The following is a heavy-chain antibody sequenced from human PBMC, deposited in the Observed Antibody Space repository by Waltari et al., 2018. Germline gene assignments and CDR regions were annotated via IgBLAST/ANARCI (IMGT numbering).Heavy chain of an antibody. Sequence: QVQLQESGPGLVKPSQTLSLTCTVSGGSISSGSYYWSWIRQPAGKGLEWSGRIYTSGSTNYNPSLKSRVTISVDTSKNQFSLKLSSVTAADTAVYYCARGLYDYVWGSYRYTYYFDYWGQGTLVTVSS. V-gene: IGHV4-61*02. CDR1: GGSISSGSYY. CDR3: ARGLYDYVWGSYRYTYYFDY. D-gene: IGHD3-16*02. J-gene: IGHJ4*02. CDR2: IYTSGST.